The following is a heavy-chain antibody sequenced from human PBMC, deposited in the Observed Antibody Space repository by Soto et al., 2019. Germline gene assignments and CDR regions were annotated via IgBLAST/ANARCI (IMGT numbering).Heavy chain of an antibody. CDR1: GFPFTNAW. D-gene: IGHD1-26*01. CDR3: TTDSGMSPYSFDY. J-gene: IGHJ4*02. V-gene: IGHV3-15*01. CDR2: IMSKTDGGTT. Sequence: GGSLRLSCATSGFPFTNAWMSWVRQAPGKGLEWVGRIMSKTDGGTTDYAAPVKGRFTISRDDSKSTLYLQMNSLKTEDTAFYYCTTDSGMSPYSFDYWGQGTLVTVS.